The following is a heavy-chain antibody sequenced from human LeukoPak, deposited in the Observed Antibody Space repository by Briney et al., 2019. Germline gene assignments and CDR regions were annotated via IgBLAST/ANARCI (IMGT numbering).Heavy chain of an antibody. J-gene: IGHJ4*02. Sequence: SETLSLTCTVSGGSISSSSYYWGWIRQPPGKGLEWIGSIYYSGSTNYNPSLKSRVTISVDTSKNQFSLKLSSVTAADTAVYYCARGDGYNSDYFDYWGQGTLVTVSS. CDR3: ARGDGYNSDYFDY. V-gene: IGHV4-39*07. CDR1: GGSISSSSYY. D-gene: IGHD5-24*01. CDR2: IYYSGST.